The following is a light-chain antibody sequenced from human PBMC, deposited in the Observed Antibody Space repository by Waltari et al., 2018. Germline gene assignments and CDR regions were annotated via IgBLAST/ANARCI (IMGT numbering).Light chain of an antibody. V-gene: IGLV2-23*01. CDR2: EDT. CDR1: TTDIGAYTF. J-gene: IGLJ3*02. Sequence: QAALPQPASVSGSPGQSITISCPGTTTDIGAYTFVSWYQHHPGKVPKLIIYEDTKRPSGVSDRFAGSKACNSPSMTIAGLQAEDGADYYCCSYAGSSTSVFGGGTKVTVL. CDR3: CSYAGSSTSV.